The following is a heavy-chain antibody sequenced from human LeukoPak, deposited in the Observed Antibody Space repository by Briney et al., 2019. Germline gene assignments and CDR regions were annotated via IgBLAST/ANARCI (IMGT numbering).Heavy chain of an antibody. D-gene: IGHD6-19*01. Sequence: SETLSLTCAVYGGSFSGYYWSWIRQPPGKGLEWIGEINHSGSTNYNPSLKSRVTISVDTSKNQFSLKLSSVTAADTAVYYCARARNKYSSGWANWFDPWGQGTLVTVSS. CDR2: INHSGST. J-gene: IGHJ5*02. CDR1: GGSFSGYY. V-gene: IGHV4-34*01. CDR3: ARARNKYSSGWANWFDP.